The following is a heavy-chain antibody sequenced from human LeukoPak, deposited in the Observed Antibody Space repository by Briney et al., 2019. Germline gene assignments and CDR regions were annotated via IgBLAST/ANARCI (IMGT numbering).Heavy chain of an antibody. CDR3: GRDFVNDAKARFDS. Sequence: GTSLRLSCAASGFSFSSYNFHWVRQAPGKGLKWLGFISYDGNIKYEDSVKGRFTISRDNSKNTLYLQMNSLRPEDTAMYYCGRDFVNDAKARFDSWGQGTLVTVSS. V-gene: IGHV3-30*03. J-gene: IGHJ4*02. CDR1: GFSFSSYN. D-gene: IGHD4/OR15-4a*01. CDR2: ISYDGNIK.